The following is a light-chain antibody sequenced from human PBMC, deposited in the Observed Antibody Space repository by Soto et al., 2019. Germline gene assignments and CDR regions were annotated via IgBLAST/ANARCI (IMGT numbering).Light chain of an antibody. J-gene: IGLJ1*01. CDR3: SPYTSSSTLDYV. CDR2: DVS. Sequence: QSVLTQPASVSGSPGQSITISCTGTSSDVVGYNYVSWYQQHPGKAPKLMIYDVSNRPSGVSNRFSGSKSGNTASLTISGLQAEDEADYYCSPYTSSSTLDYVFGTGTKVTVL. V-gene: IGLV2-14*01. CDR1: SSDVVGYNY.